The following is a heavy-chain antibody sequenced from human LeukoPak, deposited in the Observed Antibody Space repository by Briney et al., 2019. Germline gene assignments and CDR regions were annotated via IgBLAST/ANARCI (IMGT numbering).Heavy chain of an antibody. Sequence: SETLSLTCAVSGASLSGSGYYWGWIRQPPGMELQWIGNIYHTGSTYYNASLQSRVTISIDTSKNQFSLRLNSVTAADTAVYYCARARIAVAGKGGWFDPWGQGTLVTVSS. J-gene: IGHJ5*02. CDR2: IYHTGST. V-gene: IGHV4-39*07. CDR3: ARARIAVAGKGGWFDP. CDR1: GASLSGSGYY. D-gene: IGHD6-19*01.